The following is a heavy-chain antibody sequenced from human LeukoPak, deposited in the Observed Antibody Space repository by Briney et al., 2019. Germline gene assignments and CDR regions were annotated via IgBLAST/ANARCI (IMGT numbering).Heavy chain of an antibody. V-gene: IGHV5-51*01. D-gene: IGHD5-24*01. Sequence: GESLKISCKGSGYRFTDHWIAWVRQMPGKGLECMGIINPVDSETRYSPSFQGQVTISADKSISTAYLQWSSLKASDTAMYYCARLGRMATINNYFDYWGQGTLVTVSS. CDR1: GYRFTDHW. CDR2: INPVDSET. J-gene: IGHJ4*02. CDR3: ARLGRMATINNYFDY.